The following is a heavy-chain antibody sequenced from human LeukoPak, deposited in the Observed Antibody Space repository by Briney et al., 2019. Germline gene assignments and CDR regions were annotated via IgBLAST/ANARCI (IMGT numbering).Heavy chain of an antibody. Sequence: GGSLRLSCAASAFTFNNYAMSWVRQAPGKGLEWVSASGRGGITYYADSVKGRFTISRDKSKNTLYLQMNSLRAEDTAIYYCAKRYSSGWIGAFDIWGQGTMVTVSS. D-gene: IGHD6-19*01. V-gene: IGHV3-23*01. CDR1: AFTFNNYA. CDR3: AKRYSSGWIGAFDI. CDR2: SGRGGIT. J-gene: IGHJ3*02.